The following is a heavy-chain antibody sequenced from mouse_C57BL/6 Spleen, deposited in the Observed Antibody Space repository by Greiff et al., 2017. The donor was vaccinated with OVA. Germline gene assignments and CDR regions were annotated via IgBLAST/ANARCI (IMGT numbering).Heavy chain of an antibody. J-gene: IGHJ2*01. CDR1: GYTFTSYW. Sequence: QVQLQQPGAELVKPGASVKLSCKASGYTFTSYWMHWVKQRPGRGLEWIGRIYPVSGETNYNQKFMGKATFSVDRSSSTVYMVLNSLTSEDPAVYYCGRGDSNYGIDYWGQGTTLTVSS. V-gene: IGHV1-11*01. CDR3: GRGDSNYGIDY. CDR2: IYPVSGET. D-gene: IGHD2-5*01.